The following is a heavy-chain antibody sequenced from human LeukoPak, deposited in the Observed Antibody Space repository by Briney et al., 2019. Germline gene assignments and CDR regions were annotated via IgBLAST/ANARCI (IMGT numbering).Heavy chain of an antibody. D-gene: IGHD2-2*01. CDR3: ARDDRGEKDIVVVPAATTIDY. V-gene: IGHV3-7*01. J-gene: IGHJ4*02. CDR2: IKQDGSQK. CDR1: GFTFSSYW. Sequence: GGSLRLSCAASGFTFSSYWMSWVRQAPGKGLEWVANIKQDGSQKYYVDSVKGRFTISRDNAKNSLYLQMNSLRAEDTAVYYCARDDRGEKDIVVVPAATTIDYWGQGTLVTVSS.